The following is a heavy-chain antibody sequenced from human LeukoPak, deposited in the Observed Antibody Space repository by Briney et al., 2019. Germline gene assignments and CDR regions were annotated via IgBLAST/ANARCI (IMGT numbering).Heavy chain of an antibody. J-gene: IGHJ4*02. D-gene: IGHD1-7*01. CDR3: ARDRLELTEFDY. V-gene: IGHV3-21*01. Sequence: GGSLRLSCAASGITFSTSTMNWVRQAPGKGLEWVSSISSSSSNIYYADSVKGRFTISRDNAKNSLYLQMDSLRAEDTAVYYCARDRLELTEFDYWGQGTLVTVSS. CDR1: GITFSTST. CDR2: ISSSSSNI.